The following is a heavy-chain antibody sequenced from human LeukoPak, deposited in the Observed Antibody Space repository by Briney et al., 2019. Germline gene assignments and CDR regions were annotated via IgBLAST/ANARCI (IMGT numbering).Heavy chain of an antibody. Sequence: TGGSLRLSCAASGFSFSSYDMHWVRQAPGKGLEWVAIIWLDGSAEYYGDSVKGRFTVSRDNSKNTLYLQMDSLRVEDTAVYYCARDLNREDFDYWGRGTLVAVSS. J-gene: IGHJ4*02. V-gene: IGHV3-33*01. CDR2: IWLDGSAE. CDR3: ARDLNREDFDY. CDR1: GFSFSSYD. D-gene: IGHD1-14*01.